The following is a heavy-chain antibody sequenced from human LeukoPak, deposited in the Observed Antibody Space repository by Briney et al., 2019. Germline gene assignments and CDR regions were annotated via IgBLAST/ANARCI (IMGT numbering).Heavy chain of an antibody. CDR2: IYYSGST. CDR1: VGSISSSSYY. J-gene: IGHJ4*02. CDR3: ARHLTQTFDY. V-gene: IGHV4-39*01. Sequence: SETLSLTCTVSVGSISSSSYYWGWIRQPPGKGLEWIGSIYYSGSTYYNPSLKSRVTISVDTSKNQFSLKLSSVTAADTAVYYCARHLTQTFDYWGQGTLVTVSS.